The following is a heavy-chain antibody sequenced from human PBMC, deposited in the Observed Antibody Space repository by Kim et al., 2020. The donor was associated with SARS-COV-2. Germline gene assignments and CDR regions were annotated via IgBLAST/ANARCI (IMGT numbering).Heavy chain of an antibody. V-gene: IGHV1-69*13. CDR2: IIPIFGTA. CDR1: GGTFSSYA. D-gene: IGHD2-2*01. CDR3: ARWVRVPAAMGSDWFDP. J-gene: IGHJ5*02. Sequence: SVKVSCKASGGTFSSYAISWVRQAPGQGLEWMGGIIPIFGTANYAQKFQGRVTITADESTSTAYMELSSLRSEDTAVYYCARWVRVPAAMGSDWFDPWGQGTLVTVSS.